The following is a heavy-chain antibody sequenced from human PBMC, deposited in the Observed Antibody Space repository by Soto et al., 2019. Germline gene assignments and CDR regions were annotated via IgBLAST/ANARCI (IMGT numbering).Heavy chain of an antibody. CDR2: IIPIFGTA. V-gene: IGHV1-69*13. D-gene: IGHD2-2*01. CDR1: GGTFSSYA. CDR3: ARDNTSIPPLYYYYGMDV. Sequence: SVKVSCKASGGTFSSYAISWVRQAPGQGLEWMGGIIPIFGTANYAQKFQGRVTITADESTSTAYMELSSLRSEDTAVYYCARDNTSIPPLYYYYGMDVWGQGTTVTVSS. J-gene: IGHJ6*02.